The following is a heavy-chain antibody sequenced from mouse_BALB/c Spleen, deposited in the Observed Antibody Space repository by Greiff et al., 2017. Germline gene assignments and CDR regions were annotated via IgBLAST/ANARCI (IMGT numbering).Heavy chain of an antibody. D-gene: IGHD2-3*01. V-gene: IGHV5-9-4*01. CDR1: GFTFSSYA. CDR2: ISSGGSYT. J-gene: IGHJ3*01. Sequence: EVKLVESGGGLVQPGGSLKLSCAASGFTFSSYAMSWVRQSPEKRLEWVAEISSGGSYTYYPDTVTGRFTISRDNAKNTLYLEMSSLRSEDTAMYYCASYDGYYENWGQGTLVTVSA. CDR3: ASYDGYYEN.